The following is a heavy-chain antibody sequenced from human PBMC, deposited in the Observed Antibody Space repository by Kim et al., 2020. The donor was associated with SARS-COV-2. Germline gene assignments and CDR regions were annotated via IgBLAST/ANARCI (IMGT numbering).Heavy chain of an antibody. Sequence: SQTLSLTCAISGDSVSSVSATWSWIRHSSSRGLEWLGRTYYRAKWYNEYAVAVKSRTTINPDASKNQFSLQLNSVTPEDTAVYYCARGTGVPGYGMDVWGQGTTVTVSS. CDR1: GDSVSSVSAT. CDR3: ARGTGVPGYGMDV. J-gene: IGHJ6*02. D-gene: IGHD3-10*01. CDR2: TYYRAKWYN. V-gene: IGHV6-1*01.